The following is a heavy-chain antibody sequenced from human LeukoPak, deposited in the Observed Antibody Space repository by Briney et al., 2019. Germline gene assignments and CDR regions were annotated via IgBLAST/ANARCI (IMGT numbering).Heavy chain of an antibody. V-gene: IGHV3-9*01. CDR2: ISWNGGSI. D-gene: IGHD6-19*01. Sequence: PGGSLRLSCAASGFTFDDYAMHWVRQAPGKGLEWVSGISWNGGSIGYADSVEGRFTISRDNAKNSLYLQMNSLRAEDTALYYCAKDIPCPGPSCSGWHGVDYWGQGTLVTVSS. CDR3: AKDIPCPGPSCSGWHGVDY. J-gene: IGHJ4*02. CDR1: GFTFDDYA.